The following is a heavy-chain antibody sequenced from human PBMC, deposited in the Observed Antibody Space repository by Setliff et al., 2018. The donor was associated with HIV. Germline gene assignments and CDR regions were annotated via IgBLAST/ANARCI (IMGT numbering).Heavy chain of an antibody. J-gene: IGHJ5*02. CDR2: ISGYTGIT. Sequence: ASVKVSCKISGYIFSHYGVTWVRQAPGQGLGYMGYISGYTGITHYAQSFQGRVTMTTDPSKYTAYMELRSLKYDDTAVYYCARDAGTGGPGRWVDPWGQGTVVTVSS. CDR3: ARDAGTGGPGRWVDP. CDR1: GYIFSHYG. V-gene: IGHV1-18*01. D-gene: IGHD1-1*01.